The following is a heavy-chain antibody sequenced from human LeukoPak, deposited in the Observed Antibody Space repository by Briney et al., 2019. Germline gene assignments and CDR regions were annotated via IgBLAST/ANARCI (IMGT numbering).Heavy chain of an antibody. CDR1: GGSISSYY. CDR2: IYYSGST. CDR3: ARTGIAAAGTSWFDP. D-gene: IGHD6-13*01. V-gene: IGHV4-59*01. Sequence: SETLSLTCTVSGGSISSYYWSWIRQPPGKGLEWIGYIYYSGSTNYNPSLKSRVTISVDTSKNQFSLKLSSVTAADTAVYYCARTGIAAAGTSWFDPWGQGTLVTVSS. J-gene: IGHJ5*02.